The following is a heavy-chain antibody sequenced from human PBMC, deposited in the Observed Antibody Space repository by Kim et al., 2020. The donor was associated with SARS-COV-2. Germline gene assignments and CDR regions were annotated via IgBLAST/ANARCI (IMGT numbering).Heavy chain of an antibody. D-gene: IGHD3-22*01. CDR2: ISSNGGST. CDR3: VKGEDAYYYDSSGYLDY. J-gene: IGHJ4*02. Sequence: GGSLRLSCSASGFTFSSYAMHWVRQAPGKGLEYVSAISSNGGSTYYADSVKGRFTISRDNSKNTLYLQMSSLRAEDTAVYYCVKGEDAYYYDSSGYLDYWGQGTLVTVSS. CDR1: GFTFSSYA. V-gene: IGHV3-64D*09.